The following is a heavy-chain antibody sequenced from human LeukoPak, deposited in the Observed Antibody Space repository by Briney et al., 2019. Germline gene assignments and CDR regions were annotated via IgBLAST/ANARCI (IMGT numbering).Heavy chain of an antibody. CDR1: GWTFSDYY. CDR2: MSSSGSTI. Sequence: PGGSLRLSCAASGWTFSDYYMSWIRQAPGKGLEWVSYMSSSGSTIYYADSVKGRFTISRDNAKNSLYLQMNSLRAEDTAVYYCARNADYGSGSYSSPFDPWGQGTLVTVSS. V-gene: IGHV3-11*04. J-gene: IGHJ5*02. D-gene: IGHD3-10*01. CDR3: ARNADYGSGSYSSPFDP.